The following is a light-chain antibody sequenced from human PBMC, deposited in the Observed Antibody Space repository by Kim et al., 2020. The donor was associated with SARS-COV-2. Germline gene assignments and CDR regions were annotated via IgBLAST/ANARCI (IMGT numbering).Light chain of an antibody. CDR3: QQSYSSLT. V-gene: IGKV1-39*01. CDR2: GAS. Sequence: SASVGDRVAITCRTSQSISRYLNWYQQRPGKAPKLLIYGASSLQSGVPSRFSGSGSGTDFTLTISSLQPEDSATDYCQQSYSSLTFGGGTKVDIK. J-gene: IGKJ4*01. CDR1: QSISRY.